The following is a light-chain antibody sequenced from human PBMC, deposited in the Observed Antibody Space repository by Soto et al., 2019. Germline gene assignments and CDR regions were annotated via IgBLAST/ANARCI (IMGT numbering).Light chain of an antibody. Sequence: EIVLTKFPCILSLSPGERASHSCGASQSISSSFLAWYQQKPGQAPRLLIYGASSRATGIPDRFSGTGSETDFTLTISRLEPEDFAVYYCQQYDNSPITFGQGTRLEIK. CDR2: GAS. CDR1: QSISSSF. CDR3: QQYDNSPIT. V-gene: IGKV3-20*01. J-gene: IGKJ5*01.